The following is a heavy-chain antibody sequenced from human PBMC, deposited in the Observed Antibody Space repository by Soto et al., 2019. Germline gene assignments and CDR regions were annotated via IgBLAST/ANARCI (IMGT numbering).Heavy chain of an antibody. D-gene: IGHD2-15*01. CDR2: ISVGGGSA. Sequence: EVQLLQSGGHLVRPGGSLRLSCVASGFTFSDYVMTWVRQAPEKGLAWVSTISVGGGSAYYADSVKGRFAICRDNSKTTLYLKLNSLRAEDTAGYYCVKDRAPQLILGRGLDPWGQGTLVTGSS. V-gene: IGHV3-23*01. CDR3: VKDRAPQLILGRGLDP. J-gene: IGHJ5*02. CDR1: GFTFSDYV.